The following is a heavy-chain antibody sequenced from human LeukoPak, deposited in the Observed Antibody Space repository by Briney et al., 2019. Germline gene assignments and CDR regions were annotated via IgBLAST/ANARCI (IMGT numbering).Heavy chain of an antibody. D-gene: IGHD3-10*01. V-gene: IGHV3-23*01. CDR1: TFSFSSYA. J-gene: IGHJ4*02. Sequence: GGSLRLSCAASTFSFSSYAMSWVRQAPGKGLEWVPTISASGGSTYYADSVKGRFTISRDNSKNTLHLQMNSLRAEDTAVYYCAKIGSDYYYGLGEAYYWGQGTPVTVSS. CDR2: ISASGGST. CDR3: AKIGSDYYYGLGEAYY.